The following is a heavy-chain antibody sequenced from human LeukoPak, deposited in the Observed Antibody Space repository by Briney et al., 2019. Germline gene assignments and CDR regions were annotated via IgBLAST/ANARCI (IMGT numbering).Heavy chain of an antibody. CDR2: ISGSGGST. CDR1: GFTFSGYG. D-gene: IGHD6-19*01. Sequence: GGTLRLSCAASGFTFSGYGMSWVRQAPGKGLEWVSAISGSGGSTYYADSVKGRFTISRDNSKNTLYLQMNSLRAEDTAVYYCARGHSGWYDYWGQGTLVTVSS. V-gene: IGHV3-23*01. J-gene: IGHJ4*02. CDR3: ARGHSGWYDY.